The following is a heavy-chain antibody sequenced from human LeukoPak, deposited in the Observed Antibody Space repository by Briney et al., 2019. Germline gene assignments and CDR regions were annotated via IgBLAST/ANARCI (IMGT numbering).Heavy chain of an antibody. CDR1: GGTISSYY. CDR2: IHYSGST. V-gene: IGHV4-59*08. J-gene: IGHJ4*02. D-gene: IGHD6-19*01. Sequence: SETLSLTCTVSGGTISSYYWNWIRQPPGKGLEWIGYIHYSGSTKYNPSLKSRVTISVDTSKNQFSLKLSSVTAADTVVYYCARWYSNGWAFDYWGQGTLVTVSS. CDR3: ARWYSNGWAFDY.